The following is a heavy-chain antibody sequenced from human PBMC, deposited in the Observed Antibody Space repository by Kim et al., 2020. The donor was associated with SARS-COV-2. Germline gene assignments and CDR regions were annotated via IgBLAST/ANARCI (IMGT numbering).Heavy chain of an antibody. CDR1: GGSFSGYY. J-gene: IGHJ6*02. CDR2: INHSGST. V-gene: IGHV4-34*01. CDR3: ARAAPLYPDSGSYDGRYYYGMDV. Sequence: SETLSLTCAVYGGSFSGYYWTWIRQPPGKGLEWIGEINHSGSTNYNPSLKSRVTISVDTSKNQFSLKLSSVTAADTAVYYCARAAPLYPDSGSYDGRYYYGMDVWGQGTTVTVSS. D-gene: IGHD1-26*01.